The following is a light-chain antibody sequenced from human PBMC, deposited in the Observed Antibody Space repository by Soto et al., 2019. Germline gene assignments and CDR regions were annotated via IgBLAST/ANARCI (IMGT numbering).Light chain of an antibody. V-gene: IGLV2-8*01. J-gene: IGLJ2*01. Sequence: QSAPTQPPSASGSPGQSVTISCTGTSSDVGGYNYVSWYQQHPGKAPKLMIYEVSKRPSGVPDRFSGSKSGNTASLTVSGLQAEDEADYYCSSYAGSNKVFGGGTQLTVL. CDR2: EVS. CDR1: SSDVGGYNY. CDR3: SSYAGSNKV.